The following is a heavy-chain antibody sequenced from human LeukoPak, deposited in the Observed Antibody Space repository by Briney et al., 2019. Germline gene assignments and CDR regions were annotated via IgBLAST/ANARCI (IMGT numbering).Heavy chain of an antibody. CDR3: ARGTGWPLFDY. D-gene: IGHD6-19*01. J-gene: IGHJ4*02. V-gene: IGHV6-1*01. CDR1: GDSVSRNNIA. Sequence: RSQTLSLTCAISGDSVSRNNIAWNWIRQSPSRGLEWLGRTYFESYGSKLYNEYAVSVKGRITINPDTSKNQFSLRLNSMTPEDAGVYYCARGTGWPLFDYWGQGTPVTVSS. CDR2: TYFESYGSKLYN.